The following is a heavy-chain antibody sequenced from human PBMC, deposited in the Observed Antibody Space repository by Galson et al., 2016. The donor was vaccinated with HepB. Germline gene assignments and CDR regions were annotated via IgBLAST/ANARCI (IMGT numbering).Heavy chain of an antibody. CDR2: IYHNGSA. Sequence: TLSLTCTVSGDSLSSGGFYWSWIRQYPGKGLEWIGFIYHNGSAYYTPSLKSRATISVDTSQNQLSLKLTSVTATDTAIYYCAREYGSGAHDHWGQGALVTVSS. CDR1: GDSLSSGGFY. J-gene: IGHJ4*02. CDR3: AREYGSGAHDH. V-gene: IGHV4-31*03. D-gene: IGHD3-10*01.